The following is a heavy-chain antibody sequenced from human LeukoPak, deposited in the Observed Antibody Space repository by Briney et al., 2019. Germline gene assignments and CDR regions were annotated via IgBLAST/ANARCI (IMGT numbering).Heavy chain of an antibody. Sequence: GGSLRLSCTASGFTFGDYAMSWVRQAPGKGVEGVSFIRSKAYGGKTEYAASVKRRFTISSDDSKSIAYLQMNSLKTEDTAVYYCTRVSLVAASVFFDYWGQGTLVTVSS. CDR2: IRSKAYGGKT. V-gene: IGHV3-49*04. CDR3: TRVSLVAASVFFDY. D-gene: IGHD2-15*01. J-gene: IGHJ4*02. CDR1: GFTFGDYA.